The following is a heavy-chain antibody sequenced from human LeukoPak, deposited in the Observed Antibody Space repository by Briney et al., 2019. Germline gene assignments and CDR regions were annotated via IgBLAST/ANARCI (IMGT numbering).Heavy chain of an antibody. D-gene: IGHD2-15*01. Sequence: ASVKVSCKASGYTFTSYYMHWVRQAPGQGLEWMGWINPNSGGTNYAQKFQGWVTMTRDTSISTAYMELSRLRSDDTAVYYCARAVGFNWFDPWGQGTLVTVSS. CDR1: GYTFTSYY. V-gene: IGHV1-2*04. J-gene: IGHJ5*02. CDR3: ARAVGFNWFDP. CDR2: INPNSGGT.